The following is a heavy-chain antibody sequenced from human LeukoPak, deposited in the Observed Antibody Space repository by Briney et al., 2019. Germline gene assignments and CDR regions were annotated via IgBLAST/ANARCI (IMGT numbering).Heavy chain of an antibody. V-gene: IGHV3-23*01. CDR1: GFTFSSYA. J-gene: IGHJ4*02. D-gene: IGHD1-7*01. Sequence: GGSLRLSCAASGFTFSSYAMSWVRQAPGKGLEWVSAISGSGGSTYYADSVKGRFTISRDNSKNTLYLQLNSLRAEDTAVYYCATGNYNRPFDYWGQGTLVTVSS. CDR3: ATGNYNRPFDY. CDR2: ISGSGGST.